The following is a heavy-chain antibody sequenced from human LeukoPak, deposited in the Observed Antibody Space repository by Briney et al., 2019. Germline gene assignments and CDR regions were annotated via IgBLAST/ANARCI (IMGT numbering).Heavy chain of an antibody. D-gene: IGHD3-3*01. CDR3: ARGRNLEWFDY. Sequence: KPSETLSLTCTVSGDSISSYYWSWIRQPPGKGLEWIGYIYYSGSTKYNPSLKSRVTISVDTSKNQFSLKLNSVTAADTAVYYCARGRNLEWFDYWGQGTLVTVSS. CDR1: GDSISSYY. CDR2: IYYSGST. J-gene: IGHJ5*01. V-gene: IGHV4-59*01.